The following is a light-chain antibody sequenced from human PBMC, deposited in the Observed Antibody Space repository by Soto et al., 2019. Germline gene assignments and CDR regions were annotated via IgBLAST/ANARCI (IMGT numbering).Light chain of an antibody. J-gene: IGLJ3*02. CDR2: EVN. V-gene: IGLV2-8*01. Sequence: QSALTQPPSASGSPGQSVTISCTGTSSNVGGYNYVSWYQQHPGKAPKLMIYEVNKRPSGVPDRFSGSKSGNTASLTVSGLQADYEADYYCSSDAGSNKCVFGGGTPLTVL. CDR3: SSDAGSNKCV. CDR1: SSNVGGYNY.